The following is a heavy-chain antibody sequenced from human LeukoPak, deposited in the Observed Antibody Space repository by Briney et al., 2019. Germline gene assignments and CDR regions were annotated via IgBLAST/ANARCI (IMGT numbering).Heavy chain of an antibody. CDR1: GFTFKNFW. CDR2: ITSDGRNT. D-gene: IGHD6-19*01. V-gene: IGHV3-74*01. CDR3: ATRVGIAVYGLCKD. Sequence: PGGSLRLSCAASGFTFKNFWMHWVRQDPGKGLVWVSRITSDGRNTDYADSVKGRFTISRDNSKNTLYLQMNSLRAEDTAVYYCATRVGIAVYGLCKDWGQGTLVTVSS. J-gene: IGHJ4*02.